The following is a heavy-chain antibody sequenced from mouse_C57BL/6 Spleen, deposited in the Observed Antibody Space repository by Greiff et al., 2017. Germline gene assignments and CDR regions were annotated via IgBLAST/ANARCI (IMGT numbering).Heavy chain of an antibody. CDR1: GYTFTDYY. V-gene: IGHV1-26*01. D-gene: IGHD1-1*01. CDR2: INPNNGGT. CDR3: ARRDYGIAMDY. J-gene: IGHJ4*01. Sequence: EVQLQQSGPELVKPGASVKISCKASGYTFTDYYMNWVKQSHGKSLEWIGDINPNNGGTSYNQKFKGKATLTVDKSSSTAYMELRSLTSEDSAVYYCARRDYGIAMDYWGQGTSVTVSS.